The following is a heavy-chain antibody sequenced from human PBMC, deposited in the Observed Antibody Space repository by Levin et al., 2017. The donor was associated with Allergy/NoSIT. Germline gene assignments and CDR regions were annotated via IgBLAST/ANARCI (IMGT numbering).Heavy chain of an antibody. Sequence: SETLSLTCSVSGGSISDDNYYWAWVRQPPGKGLEWVGSIYYDGSAYYNPSLKTRLTISVDTSKNQFSLRVNSVTAADTAVYYCAGEPNSPYYYHYGLDVWGPGTTVTVSS. CDR3: AGEPNSPYYYHYGLDV. V-gene: IGHV4-39*07. CDR1: GGSISDDNYY. CDR2: IYYDGSA. J-gene: IGHJ6*02. D-gene: IGHD2/OR15-2a*01.